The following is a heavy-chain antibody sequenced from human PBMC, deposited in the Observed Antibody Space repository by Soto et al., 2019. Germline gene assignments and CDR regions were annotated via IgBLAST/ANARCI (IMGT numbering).Heavy chain of an antibody. D-gene: IGHD5-12*01. J-gene: IGHJ4*02. Sequence: EVQLVESGGGLVQPGGSLRLSCAASGFTVSSNYMSWVRQAPGKGLEWVSVIYSGGSTYYADSVKGRFTISRDNSKNTLYLKMNSLRAEDTAVYYCAREIRGSGYARGDYWGQGTLVTVSS. V-gene: IGHV3-66*01. CDR3: AREIRGSGYARGDY. CDR2: IYSGGST. CDR1: GFTVSSNY.